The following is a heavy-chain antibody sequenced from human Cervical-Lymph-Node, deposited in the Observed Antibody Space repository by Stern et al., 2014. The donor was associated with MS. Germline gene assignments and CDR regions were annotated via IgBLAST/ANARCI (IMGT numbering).Heavy chain of an antibody. V-gene: IGHV3-30*14. Sequence: QVQLVQSGGGVVQPGRSLRLSCAASGFTFSSYTMHWVRQAPGKGLEWVAVISYVGNSKFYADSVKGRFTISRDNSTQTRLLQMYSLRTEDTAVYYCARDGRSVWGQGTLVTVSS. CDR3: ARDGRSV. CDR2: ISYVGNSK. J-gene: IGHJ4*02. CDR1: GFTFSSYT.